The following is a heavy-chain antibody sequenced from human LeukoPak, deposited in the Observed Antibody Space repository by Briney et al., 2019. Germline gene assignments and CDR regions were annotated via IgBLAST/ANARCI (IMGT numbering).Heavy chain of an antibody. Sequence: GGSLRLSCAASGFTFSSNSMNWVRQAPGKGLEWVSYISSSSGTIHYADSVKGRFTISRDNVKNSLYLQMNSLRDEDTAVYYCARAPRGADNWFDPWGQETLVTVSS. V-gene: IGHV3-48*02. CDR2: ISSSSGTI. D-gene: IGHD3-10*01. J-gene: IGHJ5*02. CDR3: ARAPRGADNWFDP. CDR1: GFTFSSNS.